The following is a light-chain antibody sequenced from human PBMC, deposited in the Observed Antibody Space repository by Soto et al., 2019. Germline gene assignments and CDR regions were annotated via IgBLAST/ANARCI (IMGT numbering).Light chain of an antibody. V-gene: IGLV2-14*03. CDR3: SSYTSTNTVL. Sequence: QSALTQPASVSGSPRQSITISCTGTSSDIGGYNYVSWYQQHPGKAPKLIIYDVSNRPSGISNRFSGSKSGNTASLTISGLQAEDEADYYCSSYTSTNTVLFGGGTKLTVL. CDR2: DVS. CDR1: SSDIGGYNY. J-gene: IGLJ3*02.